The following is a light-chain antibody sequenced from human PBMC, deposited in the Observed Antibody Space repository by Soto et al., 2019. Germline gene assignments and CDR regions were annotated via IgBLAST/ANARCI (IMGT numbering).Light chain of an antibody. CDR1: SGHSSYA. J-gene: IGLJ3*02. V-gene: IGLV4-69*01. CDR3: QTWGTGPWV. CDR2: VNNDGSH. Sequence: QLVLTQSPSASASLGASVKLTCTLSSGHSSYAIAWHQQQPEKGPRYLMKVNNDGSHSKGDGIPDRFSGSSSGAERYLTISSLQSEDEADYYCQTWGTGPWVFGGGTKLTVL.